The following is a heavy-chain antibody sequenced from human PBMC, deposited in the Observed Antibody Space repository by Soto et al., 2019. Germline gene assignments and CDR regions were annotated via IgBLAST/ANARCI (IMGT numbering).Heavy chain of an antibody. CDR3: ARERQYEPLLY. CDR1: GYTFTNYG. CDR2: VSAYNRNT. Sequence: QVQVVQSGVEVKKPGASVKVSCQASGYTFTNYGITWLRQAPGQGLEWMGWVSAYNRNTNYAQRFQDRVTMTTDTSTRTAYMELRNLKSDDTAIYFCARERQYEPLLYWGQGTLVTVSS. D-gene: IGHD2-2*01. J-gene: IGHJ4*02. V-gene: IGHV1-18*01.